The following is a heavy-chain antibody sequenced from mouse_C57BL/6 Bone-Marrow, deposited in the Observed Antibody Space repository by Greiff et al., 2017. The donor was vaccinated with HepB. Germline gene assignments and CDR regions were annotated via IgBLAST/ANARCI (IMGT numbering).Heavy chain of an antibody. V-gene: IGHV5-17*01. CDR1: GFTFSDYG. D-gene: IGHD2-3*01. J-gene: IGHJ3*01. CDR3: ARGGLLRFAY. Sequence: EVQLVESGGGLVKPGGSLKLSCAASGFTFSDYGMHWVRQAPEKGLEWVAYISSGSSTIYYADTVKGRFTISRDNAKNTLFLQMTSLRSEDTAMYYCARGGLLRFAYWGQGTLVTVSA. CDR2: ISSGSSTI.